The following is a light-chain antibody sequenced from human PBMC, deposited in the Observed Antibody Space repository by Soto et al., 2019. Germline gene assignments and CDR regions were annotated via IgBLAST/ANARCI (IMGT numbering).Light chain of an antibody. CDR2: EVS. Sequence: QSALTQPPSASGSPGQSVTIPCTGTSSDVGRYNYVSWYQQHPGKAPKLVIYEVSKRPPGVPDRFSGSKSGNTASLTVSGLLAEDEGDYYCSSYAGSNNLVFGGGTKLTVL. CDR3: SSYAGSNNLV. V-gene: IGLV2-8*01. J-gene: IGLJ3*02. CDR1: SSDVGRYNY.